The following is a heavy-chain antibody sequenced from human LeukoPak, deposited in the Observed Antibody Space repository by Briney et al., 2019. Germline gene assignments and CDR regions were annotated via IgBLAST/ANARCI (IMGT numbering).Heavy chain of an antibody. CDR1: GGSITSGSYY. J-gene: IGHJ4*02. Sequence: SETLSLTCTVSGGSITSGSYYWSWIRQHPGKGLEWIGHISYSGNTYYNPSLKSRLTISIDTSKNQFSLKLSSVTVADTAVYYCARGQTTMTTYYLDYWGQGSLVAVSS. CDR3: ARGQTTMTTYYLDY. CDR2: ISYSGNT. V-gene: IGHV4-31*03. D-gene: IGHD4-17*01.